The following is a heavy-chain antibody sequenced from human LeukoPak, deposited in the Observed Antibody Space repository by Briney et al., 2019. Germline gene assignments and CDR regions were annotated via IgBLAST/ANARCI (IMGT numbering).Heavy chain of an antibody. CDR3: AREEPSRTIDY. CDR2: ISYSGST. D-gene: IGHD1-14*01. J-gene: IGHJ4*02. V-gene: IGHV4-61*01. Sequence: SETLSLTCTVSGGSVSSGNSFWSWIRQPPGKELEWIGYISYSGSTTYNPSLNSRATISVDTSKNQFSLKLTSVTAADTAVYFCAREEPSRTIDYWGQGTLVTVSS. CDR1: GGSVSSGNSF.